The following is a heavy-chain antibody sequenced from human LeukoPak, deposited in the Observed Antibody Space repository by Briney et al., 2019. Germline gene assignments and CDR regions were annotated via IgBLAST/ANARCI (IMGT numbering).Heavy chain of an antibody. CDR1: DGSISSSNYY. D-gene: IGHD2-2*01. CDR3: AREGCSSTSCYYYYYYMDV. CDR2: VYYSGST. J-gene: IGHJ6*03. V-gene: IGHV4-39*07. Sequence: SETLSLTCTVSDGSISSSNYYWGWIRQPPGKGLEWIGTVYYSGSTYYNPSLSSRVTISVDTSKNQFSLKLSSVTAADTAVYYCAREGCSSTSCYYYYYYMDVWGKGTTVTISS.